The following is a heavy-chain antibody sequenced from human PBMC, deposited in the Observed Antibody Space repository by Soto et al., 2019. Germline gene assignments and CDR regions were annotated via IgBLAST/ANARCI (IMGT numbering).Heavy chain of an antibody. CDR3: ARDLMGYAMDV. CDR2: ISSASSAI. D-gene: IGHD2-8*01. CDR1: GFTFSSYH. Sequence: PGGSLRLSCAASGFTFSSYHMDWVRQAPGEGLEWVSYISSASSAIYYADSVKGRFTISRDNAKNSLFLQMNSLRAEDTAVYYCARDLMGYAMDVWGRGTTVTVSS. J-gene: IGHJ6*02. V-gene: IGHV3-48*03.